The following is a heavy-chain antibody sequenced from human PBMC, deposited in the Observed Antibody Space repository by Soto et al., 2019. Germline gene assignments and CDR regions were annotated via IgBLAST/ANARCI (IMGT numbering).Heavy chain of an antibody. CDR1: GGSINSGGYY. J-gene: IGHJ4*02. D-gene: IGHD6-13*01. CDR3: ARVRDEAGTFDY. CDR2: IYYSGST. V-gene: IGHV4-31*03. Sequence: SETLSLTCTVSGGSINSGGYYWSWIRQHPGKGLEWIGYIYYSGSTYYNPSLKSRVTISVDTSKNQFSLKLSSVTAADTAVYYCARVRDEAGTFDYWGQGTLVTVSS.